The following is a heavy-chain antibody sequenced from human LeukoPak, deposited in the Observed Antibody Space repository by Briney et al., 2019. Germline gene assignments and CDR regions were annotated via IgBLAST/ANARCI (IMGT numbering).Heavy chain of an antibody. D-gene: IGHD1-1*01. CDR1: SGSIFGYS. CDR3: AITQCTDVGLDDYYMDF. J-gene: IGHJ6*03. CDR2: FLSGGST. V-gene: IGHV4-4*07. Sequence: SETLSLTCTVSSGSIFGYSWSWVRQPAGKGLQWIGHFLSGGSTNYNPSLKSRVTISLDKSKKHVSLRRTSVTAADTAVYFCAITQCTDVGLDDYYMDFWGKGTAVTVSS.